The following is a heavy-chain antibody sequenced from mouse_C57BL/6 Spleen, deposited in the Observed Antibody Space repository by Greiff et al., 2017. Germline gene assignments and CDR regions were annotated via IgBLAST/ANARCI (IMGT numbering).Heavy chain of an antibody. D-gene: IGHD2-1*01. CDR1: GYTFTDYY. Sequence: VQLQQSGPELVKPGASVKISCKASGYTFTDYYMNWVKQSHGKSLEWIGDINPNNGGTSYNQKFKGKATLTVDKSSSTAYMELRILTSEDSAVYYCARDLLSYAMDYWGQGTSVTVSS. J-gene: IGHJ4*01. CDR2: INPNNGGT. V-gene: IGHV1-26*01. CDR3: ARDLLSYAMDY.